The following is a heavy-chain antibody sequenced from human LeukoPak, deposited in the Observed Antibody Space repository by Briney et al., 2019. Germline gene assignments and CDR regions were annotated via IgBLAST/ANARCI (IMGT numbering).Heavy chain of an antibody. D-gene: IGHD1-26*01. Sequence: GGSLRLSCAASGFTFSTYAMSWVRQAPGKGLEWVSAISGSGGSTYYADSLKGRFTISRDNSKNTLYLQMNSLRAEDTAVHYCAKAVGPTDYWGQGTLVTVSS. V-gene: IGHV3-23*01. CDR1: GFTFSTYA. CDR2: ISGSGGST. J-gene: IGHJ4*02. CDR3: AKAVGPTDY.